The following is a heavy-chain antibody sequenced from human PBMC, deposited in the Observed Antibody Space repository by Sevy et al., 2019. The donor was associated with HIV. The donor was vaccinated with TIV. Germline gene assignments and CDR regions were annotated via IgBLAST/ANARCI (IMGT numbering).Heavy chain of an antibody. V-gene: IGHV3-49*03. Sequence: GESLKISCTASGFTFGDYAMSWFRQAPGKGLEWVGFIRSKAYGGTTEYAASVKGRFTISRDDSKSIAYLKMNSLKTEDTAVYYCTRESPQYSYGSSPVDYWGQGTLVTVSS. CDR3: TRESPQYSYGSSPVDY. CDR2: IRSKAYGGTT. J-gene: IGHJ4*02. CDR1: GFTFGDYA. D-gene: IGHD5-18*01.